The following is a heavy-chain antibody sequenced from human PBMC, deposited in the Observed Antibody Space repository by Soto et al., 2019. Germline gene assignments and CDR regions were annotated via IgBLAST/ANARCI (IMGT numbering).Heavy chain of an antibody. CDR1: GGSISSGDYY. Sequence: SETLSLTCTVSGGSISSGDYYWSWIRQPPGKGLEWIGYIYYSGSTYYNPTLKSRVYISVDTSKNQFSLNLTSVTAADTAVYYCARDRRRDYRSGYPDYWGQGTLVTVSS. CDR2: IYYSGST. V-gene: IGHV4-30-4*01. J-gene: IGHJ4*02. CDR3: ARDRRRDYRSGYPDY. D-gene: IGHD3-3*01.